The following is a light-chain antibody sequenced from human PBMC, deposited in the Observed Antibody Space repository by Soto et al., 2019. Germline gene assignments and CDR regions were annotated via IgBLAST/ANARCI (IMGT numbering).Light chain of an antibody. CDR1: RGVSSAY. J-gene: IGKJ5*01. Sequence: EIVLTQFPGTLSLSPGERATLSCRVSRGVSSAYIAWYQQRPGLAPRLLIYGASNRATGIPDRFIGNGAGTDFTLTIGTLEPEDFAVYLCQHYGSSPPFTFGQGTRLDVK. CDR2: GAS. CDR3: QHYGSSPPFT. V-gene: IGKV3-20*01.